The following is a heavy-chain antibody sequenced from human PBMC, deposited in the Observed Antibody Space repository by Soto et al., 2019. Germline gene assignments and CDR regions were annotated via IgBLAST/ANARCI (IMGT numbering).Heavy chain of an antibody. D-gene: IGHD5-18*01. CDR3: AREEDTAMVGDGPNFDY. CDR2: ISAYNGNT. Sequence: ASVKVSCKASGYTFTSYGISWVRQAPGQGLEWMGWISAYNGNTNYAQKLQGRVTMTTDTSTSTAYMELRSLRSDDTAVYYCAREEDTAMVGDGPNFDYWGQGTLVTVSS. J-gene: IGHJ4*02. V-gene: IGHV1-18*01. CDR1: GYTFTSYG.